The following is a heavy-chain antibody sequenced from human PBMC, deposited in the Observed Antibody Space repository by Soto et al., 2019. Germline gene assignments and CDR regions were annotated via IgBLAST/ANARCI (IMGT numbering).Heavy chain of an antibody. Sequence: VGSLRLSSTASGLNIISYAMSWVLQKTGKGLEWVSAISGSGGSTYYADSVKGRFTISRDNSKNTLYLQMNSLRAEVTAVYYCAKSGGYNYGYQETDYWGQGTLVTVSS. D-gene: IGHD5-18*01. CDR2: ISGSGGST. CDR1: GLNIISYA. V-gene: IGHV3-23*01. J-gene: IGHJ4*02. CDR3: AKSGGYNYGYQETDY.